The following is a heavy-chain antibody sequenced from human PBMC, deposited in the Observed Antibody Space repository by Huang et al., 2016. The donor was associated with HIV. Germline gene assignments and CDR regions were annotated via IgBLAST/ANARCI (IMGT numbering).Heavy chain of an antibody. D-gene: IGHD3-3*02. V-gene: IGHV1-69*13. CDR1: GGTFKKYA. CDR2: SIPLYGSA. J-gene: IGHJ6*03. CDR3: AKVAAGQPFHFYYYMDA. Sequence: QVNLVQSGAEVRKPGSSVKVSCKASGGTFKKYAISWVRQARGQGLEWMGGSIPLYGSAEDAEKFQDRVTLTADGSTNTAYLELGRLASEDTAVYYCAKVAAGQPFHFYYYMDAWGDGTTVIVSS.